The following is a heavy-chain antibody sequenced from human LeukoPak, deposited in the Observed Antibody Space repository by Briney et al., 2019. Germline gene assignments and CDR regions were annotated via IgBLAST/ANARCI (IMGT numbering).Heavy chain of an antibody. V-gene: IGHV4-59*01. Sequence: SETLSLTCTVSGGSISSYYWSWIRQPPGKGLEWIGYIYYSGSTNYNPSLKSRVTISVDTSKNQFSLKLSSVTAADTAVYYCARDRTSPGWFDPWGQGTLVTVSS. CDR2: IYYSGST. D-gene: IGHD1-7*01. CDR1: GGSISSYY. J-gene: IGHJ5*02. CDR3: ARDRTSPGWFDP.